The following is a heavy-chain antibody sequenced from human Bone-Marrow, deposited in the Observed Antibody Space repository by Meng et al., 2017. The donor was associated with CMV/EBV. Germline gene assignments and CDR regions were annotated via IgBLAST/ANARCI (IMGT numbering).Heavy chain of an antibody. CDR3: ARENYYCSSTSCPYWYFDL. D-gene: IGHD2-2*01. J-gene: IGHJ2*01. Sequence: GESLKISCAASGITFSSYWMSWVRQAPGKGLEWVANIKQDGSEKYYVDSVKGRFTITRDNAKNPRYLQMNSLRAEDTAVYYWARENYYCSSTSCPYWYFDLWGRGTLVTVSS. CDR1: GITFSSYW. V-gene: IGHV3-7*01. CDR2: IKQDGSEK.